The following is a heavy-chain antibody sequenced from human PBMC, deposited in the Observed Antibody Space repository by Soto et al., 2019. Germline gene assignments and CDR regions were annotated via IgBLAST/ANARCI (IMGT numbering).Heavy chain of an antibody. CDR1: GFTFSSYA. V-gene: IGHV3-23*01. CDR3: AKNYYFDY. Sequence: GGSLRLSCAASGFTFSSYAMSWVRQAPGKGLEWVSSINRNDGSTYYADSVKGRFTISRDNSKNTLSLQMNSLRAEDTAVYYCAKNYYFDYWGQGTLVTVSS. J-gene: IGHJ4*02. CDR2: INRNDGST.